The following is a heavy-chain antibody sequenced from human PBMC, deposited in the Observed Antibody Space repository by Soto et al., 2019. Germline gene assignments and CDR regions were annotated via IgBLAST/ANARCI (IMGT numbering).Heavy chain of an antibody. CDR3: ARENYGGNRIFDY. CDR1: GGSISSGGYY. J-gene: IGHJ4*02. V-gene: IGHV4-31*03. CDR2: IYYSGST. D-gene: IGHD4-17*01. Sequence: PSETLSLTCTVSGGSISSGGYYWSWIRQHPGKGLEWIGYIYYSGSTYYNPSLKSRVTISVDTSKNQFSLKLSSVTAADTAVYYCARENYGGNRIFDYWGQGTLVTVSS.